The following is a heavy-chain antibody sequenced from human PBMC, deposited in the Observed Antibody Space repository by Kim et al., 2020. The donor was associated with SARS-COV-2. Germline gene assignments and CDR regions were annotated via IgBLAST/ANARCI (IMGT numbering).Heavy chain of an antibody. Sequence: SETLSLTCTVSGGSISSSRYYWGWIRQPPGKGLEWIGSIYYSGSTNYTPTLKGRVTISVDTSKNQFSLNLISVTAADTAVYYCARLGPALLNWFDPWGQGTLVTVSS. CDR3: ARLGPALLNWFDP. CDR2: IYYSGST. CDR1: GGSISSSRYY. J-gene: IGHJ5*02. D-gene: IGHD1-26*01. V-gene: IGHV4-39*01.